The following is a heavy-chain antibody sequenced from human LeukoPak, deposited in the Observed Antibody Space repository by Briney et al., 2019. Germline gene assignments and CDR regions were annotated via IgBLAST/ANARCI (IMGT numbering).Heavy chain of an antibody. D-gene: IGHD7-27*01. CDR1: GFTFSSYT. Sequence: GGSLRLSCAASGFTFSSYTMSWVRQAPGKGLEWVSTITTSDGNTYYADSVKGRFTVSRDNSKNTLFLQMNSLRAEDTAVYYCAKDGGLWVSAHWGDSWGQETLVTVSS. V-gene: IGHV3-23*01. CDR3: AKDGGLWVSAHWGDS. J-gene: IGHJ4*02. CDR2: ITTSDGNT.